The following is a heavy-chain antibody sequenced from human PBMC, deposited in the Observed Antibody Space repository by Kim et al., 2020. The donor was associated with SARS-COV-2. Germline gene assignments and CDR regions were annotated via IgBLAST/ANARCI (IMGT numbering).Heavy chain of an antibody. CDR3: ASLSGRGSGSYYSPYFDY. J-gene: IGHJ4*02. D-gene: IGHD3-10*01. Sequence: GGSLRLSCTASRFTFSRFWMSWVRQAPGKGLEWVASIDQGGSEKYYVESVKGRFTISRDNARNSLYLQMNSLRAEDTAVYYCASLSGRGSGSYYSPYFDYWGQGTLVTVSS. CDR2: IDQGGSEK. V-gene: IGHV3-7*03. CDR1: RFTFSRFW.